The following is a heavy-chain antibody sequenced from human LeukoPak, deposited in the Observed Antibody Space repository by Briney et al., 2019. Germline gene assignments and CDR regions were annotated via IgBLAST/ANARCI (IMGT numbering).Heavy chain of an antibody. V-gene: IGHV1-18*01. Sequence: ASVKVSCKASGYTFTNYGISWVRQAPGQGLEWMGWNSAYTGETNYAQKFQGRVTMTIDTSTSTAYMELRSLTSDDTAVYFCAREQFSGNWNYWGQGTLVTVSS. CDR1: GYTFTNYG. CDR3: AREQFSGNWNY. J-gene: IGHJ4*02. CDR2: NSAYTGET. D-gene: IGHD1-1*01.